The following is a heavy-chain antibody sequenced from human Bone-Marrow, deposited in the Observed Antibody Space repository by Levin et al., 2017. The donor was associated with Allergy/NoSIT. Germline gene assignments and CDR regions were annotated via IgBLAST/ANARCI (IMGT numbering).Heavy chain of an antibody. Sequence: GSGPTLVKPPQTLTLTCTFSGFSLTSTGVGVGWIRQPPGKALEWLALIYWDDDERYNPFVKSRVTITKDTSKNQVVLTMTNMDPVDTGTYYCAHRDGSSWYWFDAWGQGTLVTVSS. CDR2: IYWDDDE. V-gene: IGHV2-5*02. J-gene: IGHJ5*02. CDR3: AHRDGSSWYWFDA. CDR1: GFSLTSTGVG. D-gene: IGHD6-19*01.